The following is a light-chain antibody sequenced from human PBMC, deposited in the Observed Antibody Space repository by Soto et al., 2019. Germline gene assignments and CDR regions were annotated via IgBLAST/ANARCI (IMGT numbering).Light chain of an antibody. CDR1: QGIRND. V-gene: IGKV1-6*01. Sequence: AIQMTQSPSSLSASVGERVTIACRASQGIRNDLVWYQQKPGKAPNLLIYAASSLQSGVPSRFSGSGSGTDFTLTISSLQPEDFATYYCLQLYNYPRTFGQGTKVEIK. CDR3: LQLYNYPRT. CDR2: AAS. J-gene: IGKJ1*01.